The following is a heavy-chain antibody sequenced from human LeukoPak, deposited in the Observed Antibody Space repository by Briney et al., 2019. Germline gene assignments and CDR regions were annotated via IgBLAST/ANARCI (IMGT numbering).Heavy chain of an antibody. D-gene: IGHD4-17*01. Sequence: GASVKVSCKASGYTFISYYMNWVGQAQGQGREGMGLIKTSGGRTRYAQKFQGRGTMTRDTSTSTVYMELSSLRSEDTAVYYCARESGAPEWGQGTMVTVSS. J-gene: IGHJ3*01. V-gene: IGHV1-46*01. CDR3: ARESGAPE. CDR2: IKTSGGRT. CDR1: GYTFISYY.